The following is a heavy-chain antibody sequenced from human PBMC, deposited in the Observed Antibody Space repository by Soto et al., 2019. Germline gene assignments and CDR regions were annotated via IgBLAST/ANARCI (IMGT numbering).Heavy chain of an antibody. CDR2: IKQDGSEK. V-gene: IGHV3-7*03. CDR3: ARHHCSSTSCYRWGFDY. CDR1: GFTFSSYW. D-gene: IGHD2-2*02. J-gene: IGHJ4*02. Sequence: EVQLVESGGGLVQPGGSLRLSCAASGFTFSSYWMSWVRQAPGKGLEWVANIKQDGSEKYYVDSVKGRFTISRDNAKNSLYLQMNSLRAEDTAVYYCARHHCSSTSCYRWGFDYWGQGTLVTVSS.